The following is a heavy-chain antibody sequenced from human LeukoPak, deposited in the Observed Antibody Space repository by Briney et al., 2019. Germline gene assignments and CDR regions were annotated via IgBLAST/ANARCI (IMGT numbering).Heavy chain of an antibody. CDR1: GGSISSSSYY. CDR3: ARVSYCGGDCYSLPWYFDL. J-gene: IGHJ2*01. D-gene: IGHD2-21*02. CDR2: IHYSGST. V-gene: IGHV4-39*07. Sequence: SETLSLTCSVSGGSISSSSYYWGWIRQPPGKGLECIGSIHYSGSTYYNPSLKSRVTISVDTSKNQFSLKLSSVTAADTAVYYCARVSYCGGDCYSLPWYFDLWGRGTLVTVSS.